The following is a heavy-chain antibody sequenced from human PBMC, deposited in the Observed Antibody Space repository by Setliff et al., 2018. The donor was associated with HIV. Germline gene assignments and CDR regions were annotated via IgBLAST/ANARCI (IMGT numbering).Heavy chain of an antibody. CDR3: ARVGRDRLVASGLYFDL. Sequence: SETLSLTCRVSGGSFIGYHWSWVRQSPTKGLQWIGEISHSGTTKYNPSLKSLFAMSADTSKSEFSLKMTSVTAAGTAVYYCARVGRDRLVASGLYFDLWGRGTLVTVSS. CDR1: GGSFIGYH. J-gene: IGHJ2*01. D-gene: IGHD6-19*01. V-gene: IGHV4-34*01. CDR2: ISHSGTT.